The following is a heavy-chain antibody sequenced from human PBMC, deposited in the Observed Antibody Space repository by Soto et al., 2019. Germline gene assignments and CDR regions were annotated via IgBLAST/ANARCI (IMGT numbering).Heavy chain of an antibody. Sequence: GGSLRLSCAASGFTFSNAWMNWVRQAPGKGLEWVGRIKSKTDGGTTDYAAPVKGRFTISRDDSKNTLYLQMNSLKTEDTAVYYCTTGGDIVVVPAAWYYYGMDVWGQGTTVTVSS. V-gene: IGHV3-15*07. CDR3: TTGGDIVVVPAAWYYYGMDV. CDR2: IKSKTDGGTT. J-gene: IGHJ6*02. CDR1: GFTFSNAW. D-gene: IGHD2-2*01.